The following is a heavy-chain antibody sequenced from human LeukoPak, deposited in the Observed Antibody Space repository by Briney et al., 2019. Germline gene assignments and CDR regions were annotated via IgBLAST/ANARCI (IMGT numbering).Heavy chain of an antibody. Sequence: GASVNVSCKASGYTFTGYYVHWVRQAPGQGLEWMGWINPSSGGTNYAQKFQGRVTMTRDTSISTAFMEVSSLRSDDTAVFYCAREARVETRGQFDPWGQGTLVTVSS. CDR1: GYTFTGYY. CDR2: INPSSGGT. V-gene: IGHV1-2*02. D-gene: IGHD4-23*01. CDR3: AREARVETRGQFDP. J-gene: IGHJ5*02.